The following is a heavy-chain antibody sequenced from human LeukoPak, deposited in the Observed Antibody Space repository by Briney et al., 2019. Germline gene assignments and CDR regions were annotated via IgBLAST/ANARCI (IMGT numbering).Heavy chain of an antibody. CDR1: GGSFSGYY. V-gene: IGHV4-34*01. D-gene: IGHD3-22*01. Sequence: PSETLSLTCAVYGGSFSGYYWSWIRQPPGKGLEWIGEINHSGSTNYNPSLKSRVTISVDTSKNQFSLKLSSVTAADTAVYYCARGRFRYDRREYYLDYWGQGTLVTVSS. CDR3: ARGRFRYDRREYYLDY. J-gene: IGHJ4*02. CDR2: INHSGST.